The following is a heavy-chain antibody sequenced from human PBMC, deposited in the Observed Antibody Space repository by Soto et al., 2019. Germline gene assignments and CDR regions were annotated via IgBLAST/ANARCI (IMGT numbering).Heavy chain of an antibody. D-gene: IGHD2-21*01. CDR2: IFHTGST. Sequence: SETLSLTCAVSGASISSYASYWSWIRQRPGQGLEWIGYIFHTGSTYSNPSLKSRVTISLDSYKNQFSLKLTSATATDTADYLCVREPYCARATCFIDFDSWGQGRLVTVSS. CDR3: VREPYCARATCFIDFDS. CDR1: GASISSYASY. J-gene: IGHJ4*01. V-gene: IGHV4-31*11.